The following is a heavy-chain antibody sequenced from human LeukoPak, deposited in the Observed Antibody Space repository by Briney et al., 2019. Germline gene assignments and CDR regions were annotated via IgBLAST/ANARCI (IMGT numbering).Heavy chain of an antibody. CDR3: ARGGVDYYGSGTYYLMYYFDY. CDR1: GFTFSSYS. D-gene: IGHD3-10*01. Sequence: PGGSLRLSCAASGFTFSSYSMNWVRQAPGKGLEGVSSISSGSTYIYYADSVKGRFTISRDDPHNTLYLQMNSLRAEDTAVYFCARGGVDYYGSGTYYLMYYFDYWGQGALVTVSS. CDR2: ISSGSTYI. V-gene: IGHV3-21*04. J-gene: IGHJ4*02.